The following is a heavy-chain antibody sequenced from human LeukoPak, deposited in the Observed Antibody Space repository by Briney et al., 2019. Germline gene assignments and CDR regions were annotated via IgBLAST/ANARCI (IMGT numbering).Heavy chain of an antibody. CDR2: FDPEDGET. J-gene: IGHJ3*02. CDR3: VRAGVVVVAAARGAFDI. V-gene: IGHV1-24*01. Sequence: ASVKVSCKVSGYTLTELSMHWVRQAPGKGLEWMGGFDPEDGETIYAQKFQGRVTITRDTSATTAYMELNSLRSEDTAVYLCVRAGVVVVAAARGAFDIWGQGTVVTVSS. CDR1: GYTLTELS. D-gene: IGHD2-15*01.